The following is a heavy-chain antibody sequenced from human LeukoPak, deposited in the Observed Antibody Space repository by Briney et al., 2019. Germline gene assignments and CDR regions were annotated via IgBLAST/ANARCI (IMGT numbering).Heavy chain of an antibody. CDR3: ARGNGDYYDKSDY. J-gene: IGHJ4*02. CDR2: IYYSGST. D-gene: IGHD3-22*01. V-gene: IGHV4-59*08. Sequence: SETLSLTCTVSGGSISSYYWSWIRQPPGKGLEWIGYIYYSGSTNYYPSLKSRVTISVDTSKNQFSLKLSSVTAADTAVYYCARGNGDYYDKSDYWGQGTLVTVSS. CDR1: GGSISSYY.